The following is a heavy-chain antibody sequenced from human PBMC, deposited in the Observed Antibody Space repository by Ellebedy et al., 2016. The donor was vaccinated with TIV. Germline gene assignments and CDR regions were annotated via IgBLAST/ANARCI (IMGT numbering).Heavy chain of an antibody. CDR2: IQYDGSDK. CDR1: GFTFRSYG. J-gene: IGHJ3*02. V-gene: IGHV3-30*02. D-gene: IGHD3-9*01. Sequence: PGGSLRLSCAASGFTFRSYGMYWVRQAPGKGLEWAAFIQYDGSDKHYADSVKGRFTISRDNSKNTMYLQMNSLRAEDMAVYYCARSSPGFDDAFDIWGQGTMVTVSS. CDR3: ARSSPGFDDAFDI.